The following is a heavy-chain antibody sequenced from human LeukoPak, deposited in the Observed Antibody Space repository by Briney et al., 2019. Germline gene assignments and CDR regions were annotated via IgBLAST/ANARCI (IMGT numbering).Heavy chain of an antibody. CDR3: ARDKGLELRSYYYYGMDV. V-gene: IGHV3-48*01. D-gene: IGHD1-7*01. J-gene: IGHJ6*02. CDR2: ISSSSSTI. Sequence: GGSLRLSCAASGFTFSSYSMNWVRQAPGKGLEWVSSISSSSSTIYYADSVKGRFTISRDNAKNSLYLQMNSLRAEDTAVYYCARDKGLELRSYYYYGMDVWGQGTTVTVSS. CDR1: GFTFSSYS.